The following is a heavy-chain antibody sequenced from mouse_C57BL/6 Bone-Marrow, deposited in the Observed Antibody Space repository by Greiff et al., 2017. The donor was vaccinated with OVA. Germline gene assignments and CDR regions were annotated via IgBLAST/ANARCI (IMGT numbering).Heavy chain of an antibody. CDR1: GYTFTDYY. D-gene: IGHD2-4*01. CDR2: INPYNGGT. CDR3: ARRGYDYDEGWAMDY. Sequence: VQLQQSGPVLVKPGASVKMSCKASGYTFTDYYMNWVKQSHGKSLEWIGVINPYNGGTSYNQKFKGKATLTVDKSSSTAYMELNSLTSEDSAVYYCARRGYDYDEGWAMDYWGQGTSVTVSS. V-gene: IGHV1-19*01. J-gene: IGHJ4*01.